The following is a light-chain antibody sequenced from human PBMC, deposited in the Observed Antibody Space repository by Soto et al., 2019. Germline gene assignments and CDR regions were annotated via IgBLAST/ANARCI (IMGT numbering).Light chain of an antibody. CDR3: QQRSNWPPV. V-gene: IGKV3D-20*02. CDR1: QSISSSY. Sequence: EIVLTQSPGTLSLSPGERATLSCRASQSISSSYLAWYQQKPGQAPRLLIYDASSRATGIPDRFSGSGSGTDFTLTISSLEPEDFAVYYCQQRSNWPPVFGQGTKLEIK. CDR2: DAS. J-gene: IGKJ2*01.